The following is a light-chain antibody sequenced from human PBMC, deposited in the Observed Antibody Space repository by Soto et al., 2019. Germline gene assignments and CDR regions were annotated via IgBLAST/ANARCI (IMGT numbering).Light chain of an antibody. Sequence: EILMRHYPATLSVSPGERATLSCRARQSVSSHLAWYQQKPGQARRLLIYDASNRATGIPPRFSGSGSGTDFTLTISSLEPEDFAGYYCQQCNNWPQWTGGQGTKVDSK. V-gene: IGKV3-11*01. CDR2: DAS. CDR3: QQCNNWPQWT. J-gene: IGKJ1*01. CDR1: QSVSSH.